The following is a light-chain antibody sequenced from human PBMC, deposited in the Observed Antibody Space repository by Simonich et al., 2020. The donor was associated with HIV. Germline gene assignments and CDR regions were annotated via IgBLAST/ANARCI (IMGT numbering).Light chain of an antibody. CDR2: GAS. J-gene: IGKJ4*01. Sequence: EIVMTQSPATLSVSPGERATLSCRASQSISSHLVWYQQKSGQAPRLLIYGASTRATGIPARFSGSGSGTDFTLTISSLQSEDFAVYFCQQYNNWPPVLTFGGGTKVEIK. CDR3: QQYNNWPPVLT. V-gene: IGKV3-15*01. CDR1: QSISSH.